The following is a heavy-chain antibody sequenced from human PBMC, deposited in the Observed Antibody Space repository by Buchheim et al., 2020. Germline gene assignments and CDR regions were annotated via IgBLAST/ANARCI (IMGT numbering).Heavy chain of an antibody. J-gene: IGHJ4*02. CDR2: ISSSDNAI. V-gene: IGHV3-48*03. D-gene: IGHD3-16*01. Sequence: EVQLVESGGGLVQPGGSLRLSCAASGFPFSSYEMNWVRQAPGKGLEWVSYISSSDNAIYYADYVKGRFTISRDNAKNSLYLQMNSLRAEDTAVYYCARETAGERFDYWGQGTL. CDR1: GFPFSSYE. CDR3: ARETAGERFDY.